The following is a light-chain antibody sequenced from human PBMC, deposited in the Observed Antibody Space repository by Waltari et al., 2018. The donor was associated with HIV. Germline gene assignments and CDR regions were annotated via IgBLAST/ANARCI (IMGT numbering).Light chain of an antibody. CDR3: QTWASGVVV. V-gene: IGLV4-69*01. J-gene: IGLJ2*01. CDR1: SGHSNYA. Sequence: QLVLTQSPSASASLRASVTLTCTLSSGHSNYAIAWHRQRAETGPRYLMKINDDGSNAKGDGIPDRFAGSSSGAERYLTISSLQSEDEADYYCQTWASGVVVFGGGTKLTVL. CDR2: INDDGSN.